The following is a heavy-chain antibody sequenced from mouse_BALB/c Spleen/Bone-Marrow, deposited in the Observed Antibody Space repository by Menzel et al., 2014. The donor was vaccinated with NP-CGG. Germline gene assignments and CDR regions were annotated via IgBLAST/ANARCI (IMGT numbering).Heavy chain of an antibody. CDR1: GFTFSHYW. V-gene: IGHV6-6*02. Sequence: EVQLQQSGGGLVQPGESMKLSCVVSGFTFSHYWMNWVRPSPEKGLEWVAEIRLKSNNYATHYAESVKGRFTISRDDSKRSVYLQMNNLRAEDTGIYYCTRTGTGYFDYWGQGTTLTVSS. CDR2: IRLKSNNYAT. D-gene: IGHD4-1*01. CDR3: TRTGTGYFDY. J-gene: IGHJ2*01.